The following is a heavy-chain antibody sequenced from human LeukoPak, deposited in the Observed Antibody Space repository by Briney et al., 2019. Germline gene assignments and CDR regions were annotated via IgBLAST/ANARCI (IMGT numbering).Heavy chain of an antibody. Sequence: GGSLRLSCAASGFTFSSYSMNWVRQAPGKGLEWVSSISSSSSYIYYADSVKGRFTISRDNAKNSLYLQMNSLRAEDTAVYYCARDFHYYDSSGYQNWFDPWGRGTLVTVSS. D-gene: IGHD3-22*01. CDR2: ISSSSSYI. CDR3: ARDFHYYDSSGYQNWFDP. V-gene: IGHV3-21*01. CDR1: GFTFSSYS. J-gene: IGHJ5*02.